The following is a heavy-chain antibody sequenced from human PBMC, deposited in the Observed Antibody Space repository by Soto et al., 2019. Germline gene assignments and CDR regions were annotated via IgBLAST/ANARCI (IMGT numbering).Heavy chain of an antibody. V-gene: IGHV1-69*13. CDR1: GGTFSSYA. D-gene: IGHD3-22*01. J-gene: IGHJ4*02. CDR2: IIPIFGTA. Sequence: SVKVSCKASGGTFSSYAISWVRQAPGQGLEWMGGIIPIFGTANYAQKFQGRVTITADESTSTAYMELSSLRSEDTAVYYCARAVYYDSSGYYDDFDYWGQGTLVTVS. CDR3: ARAVYYDSSGYYDDFDY.